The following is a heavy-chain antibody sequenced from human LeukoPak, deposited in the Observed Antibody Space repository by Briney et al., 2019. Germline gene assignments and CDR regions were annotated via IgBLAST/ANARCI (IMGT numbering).Heavy chain of an antibody. J-gene: IGHJ6*02. CDR2: ISWNSGSI. CDR1: GFTFDDYA. D-gene: IGHD6-19*01. V-gene: IGHV3-9*01. CDR3: AKDEAVAGTYYYYGMDV. Sequence: GGSLRLSCAASGFTFDDYAMHWVWQAPGKGLEWVSGISWNSGSIGYADSVKGRFTISRDNAKNSLYLQMNSLRAEDTALYYCAKDEAVAGTYYYYGMDVWGQGTTVTVSS.